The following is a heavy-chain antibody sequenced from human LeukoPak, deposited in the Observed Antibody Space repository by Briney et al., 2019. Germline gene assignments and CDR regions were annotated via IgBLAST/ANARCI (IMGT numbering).Heavy chain of an antibody. CDR1: GYTVTGHY. J-gene: IGHJ4*02. V-gene: IGHV1-2*02. CDR3: AKDAYSGFSSSYNMDS. D-gene: IGHD5-18*01. CDR2: INPNSGVT. Sequence: ASVTVSCKAAGYTVTGHYLHWVRQAPGQGLEWMGWINPNSGVTNYAQKFQGRVTMTRDTSINTAYMELHSLTSDDTAMYSCAKDAYSGFSSSYNMDSWGQGTLVTVSS.